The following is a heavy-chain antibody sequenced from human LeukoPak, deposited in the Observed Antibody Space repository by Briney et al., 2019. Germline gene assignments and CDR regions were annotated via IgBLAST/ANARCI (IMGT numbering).Heavy chain of an antibody. V-gene: IGHV4-59*08. CDR3: ARAPRLYCSSTSCYTLYYYYGMDV. CDR2: IYYSGST. CDR1: GFTFSSYA. J-gene: IGHJ6*02. Sequence: GSLRLSCAASGFTFSSYAMSWIRQPPGKGLEWIGYIYYSGSTNYNPSLKSRVTISVDTSKNQFSLKLSSVTAADTAVYYCARAPRLYCSSTSCYTLYYYYGMDVWGQGTTVTVSS. D-gene: IGHD2-2*02.